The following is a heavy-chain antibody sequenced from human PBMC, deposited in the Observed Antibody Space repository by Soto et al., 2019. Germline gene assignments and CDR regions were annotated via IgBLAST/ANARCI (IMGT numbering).Heavy chain of an antibody. CDR2: ISYDGSNK. CDR3: AKDYYDSSGPFDY. V-gene: IGHV3-30*18. CDR1: GFNFSSYG. D-gene: IGHD3-22*01. J-gene: IGHJ4*02. Sequence: GGALRLSYAASGFNFSSYGMRRVPQAPGKGLEWVAVISYDGSNKYYADSVKGRFTISRDNSKNTLYLQMNSLRAEDTAVYYCAKDYYDSSGPFDYWGQGTLVTVS.